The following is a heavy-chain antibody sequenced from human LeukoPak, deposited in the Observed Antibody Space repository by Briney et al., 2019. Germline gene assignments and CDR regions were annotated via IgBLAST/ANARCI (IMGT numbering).Heavy chain of an antibody. V-gene: IGHV1-2*06. CDR3: ASLWGATSLWYYYYMDV. Sequence: ASVKVSCKASGYTFTGYYMHWVRQAPGQGLEWMGRINPNSGGTNYAQKFQGRVTMTRDTSISTAYMELSRLRSDGTAVYYCASLWGATSLWYYYYMDVWGKGTTVTVSS. CDR1: GYTFTGYY. CDR2: INPNSGGT. J-gene: IGHJ6*03. D-gene: IGHD1-26*01.